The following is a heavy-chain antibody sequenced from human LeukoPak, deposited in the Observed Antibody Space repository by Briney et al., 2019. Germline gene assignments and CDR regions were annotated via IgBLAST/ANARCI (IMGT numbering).Heavy chain of an antibody. J-gene: IGHJ4*02. V-gene: IGHV4-34*01. CDR2: INHSGST. D-gene: IGHD2/OR15-2a*01. Sequence: SETLSLTCDVYGGSFSDHYWNWIRQPPGKGLEWIGEINHSGSTNYKSSLKSRVTMSVGTSKNQFSLRLSSVTAADTAAYYCARSRFLNMSPLDYWGQGTLVTVSS. CDR3: ARSRFLNMSPLDY. CDR1: GGSFSDHY.